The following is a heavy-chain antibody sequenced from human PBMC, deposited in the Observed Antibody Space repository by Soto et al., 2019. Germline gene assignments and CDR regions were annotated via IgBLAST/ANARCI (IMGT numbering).Heavy chain of an antibody. CDR2: LHHDGTT. Sequence: QVQLQESGPGLVKPSETLSLTCTVSGGPITTTVWWAWVRLPPGKGLEWIGELHHDGTTNYNPSPASRITMSLGTSTTYFSVKLTSVTAADTAIYYWATQTISYTWGVWGRGTTVTVSS. D-gene: IGHD3-16*01. CDR1: GGPITTTVW. J-gene: IGHJ6*01. V-gene: IGHV4-4*02. CDR3: ATQTISYTWGV.